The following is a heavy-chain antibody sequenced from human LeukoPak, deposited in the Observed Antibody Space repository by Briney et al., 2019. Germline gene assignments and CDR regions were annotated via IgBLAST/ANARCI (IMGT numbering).Heavy chain of an antibody. CDR2: ISGSGGST. CDR3: AKGVIVVVSQDHYFDY. CDR1: GFTFSSYS. V-gene: IGHV3-23*01. J-gene: IGHJ4*02. D-gene: IGHD3-22*01. Sequence: GGSLRLSCAASGFTFSSYSMSWVRQAPGKGLEWVSAISGSGGSTYYADSVKGRFTISRDNSKNTLYLQMNSLRAEDTAVYYCAKGVIVVVSQDHYFDYWGQGTLVTVSS.